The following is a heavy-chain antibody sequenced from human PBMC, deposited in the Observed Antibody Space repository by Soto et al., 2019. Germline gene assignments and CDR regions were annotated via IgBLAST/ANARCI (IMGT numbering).Heavy chain of an antibody. V-gene: IGHV1-45*02. CDR2: ITPFNGNT. D-gene: IGHD3-22*01. J-gene: IGHJ4*02. Sequence: ASVKVSCKASGYTFTSYDINWVRQAPGQALEWMGWITPFNGNTKYAQKFQDRVTFTGDTSLNTAYMELSSLRSDDTAMFYCASGRYDASGYFDYWGQGTLVTVSS. CDR3: ASGRYDASGYFDY. CDR1: GYTFTSYD.